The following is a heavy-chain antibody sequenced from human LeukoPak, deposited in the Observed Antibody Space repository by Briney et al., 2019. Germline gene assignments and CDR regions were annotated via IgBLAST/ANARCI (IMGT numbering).Heavy chain of an antibody. CDR3: AKGAVVVPAAKREGYYYYYGMDV. Sequence: SVKVSCKASGGTFSSYAISWVRQAPGQGLEWMGGIIPIFGTANYAQKFQGRVTITADKSTSTAYMELSSLRSEDTAVYYCAKGAVVVPAAKREGYYYYYGMDVWGKGTTVTVSS. CDR2: IIPIFGTA. J-gene: IGHJ6*04. CDR1: GGTFSSYA. V-gene: IGHV1-69*06. D-gene: IGHD2-2*01.